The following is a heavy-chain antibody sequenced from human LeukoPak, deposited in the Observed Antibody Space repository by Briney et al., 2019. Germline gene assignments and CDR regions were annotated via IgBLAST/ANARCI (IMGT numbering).Heavy chain of an antibody. J-gene: IGHJ5*02. CDR2: IYTSGGT. V-gene: IGHV4-61*02. Sequence: NPSETLSLTCTVSGDSISSGSFYWSWIRQPAGKGLEWIGRIYTSGGTDYNPSLKSRVTISVDTSKNQFSLKLSSVTAADTAVYYCARVRGRSGYCSSTSCLNWFDPWGQGTLVTVSS. D-gene: IGHD2-2*03. CDR3: ARVRGRSGYCSSTSCLNWFDP. CDR1: GDSISSGSFY.